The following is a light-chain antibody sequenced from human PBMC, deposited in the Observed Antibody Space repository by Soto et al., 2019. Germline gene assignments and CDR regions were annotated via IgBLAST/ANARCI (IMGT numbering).Light chain of an antibody. CDR2: EVS. CDR3: KSYTNNRSLM. V-gene: IGLV2-14*01. Sequence: QSALIQPPSVSGSPGQSVTISCTGTSSDVGSYDYVSWYQQHPGEAPKLIIYEVSNRPSGVSNRFSGSKSGNTASLTISGLQAEDEADYYCKSYTNNRSLMFGGGTKLTVL. J-gene: IGLJ3*02. CDR1: SSDVGSYDY.